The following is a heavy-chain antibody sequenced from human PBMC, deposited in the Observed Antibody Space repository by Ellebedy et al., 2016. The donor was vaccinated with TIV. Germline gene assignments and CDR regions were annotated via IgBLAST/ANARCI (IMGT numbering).Heavy chain of an antibody. CDR3: ARLPTVTTSFDI. CDR2: IWHDGTNK. Sequence: GESLKISCAASTFPFSNYAMHWVRQAPGKGLEWMAVIWHDGTNKYYADSVKGRFTISRDNSKNTLYLQMNSLRAEDTAVYYCARLPTVTTSFDIWGQGTMVTVSS. J-gene: IGHJ3*02. CDR1: TFPFSNYA. V-gene: IGHV3-33*01. D-gene: IGHD4-17*01.